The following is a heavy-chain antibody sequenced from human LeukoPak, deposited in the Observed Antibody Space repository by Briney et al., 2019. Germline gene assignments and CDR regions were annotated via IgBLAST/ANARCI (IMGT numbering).Heavy chain of an antibody. CDR1: GFTVSSNY. CDR2: IYSGGST. J-gene: IGHJ3*02. CDR3: ARGPSYNWNYGEAFDI. Sequence: GGPLRLSCAASGFTVSSNYMSWVRQAPGKGLEWVSVIYSGGSTYYADSVKGRFTISRDNSKNTLYLQMNSLRAEDTAVYYCARGPSYNWNYGEAFDIWGQGTMVTVSS. D-gene: IGHD1-7*01. V-gene: IGHV3-53*05.